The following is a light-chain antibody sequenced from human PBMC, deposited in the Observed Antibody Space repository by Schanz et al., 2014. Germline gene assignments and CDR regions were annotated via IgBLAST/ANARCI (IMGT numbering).Light chain of an antibody. CDR2: DAS. Sequence: EIVLTQSPGTLSLSPGERATLSCRASQSVASNLAWYQQKPGQAPRLLIYDASNRATGIPARFSGSGSATDFTLTISSLEPEDFAVYYCHQRANWPRTFGQGTKLEIK. CDR3: HQRANWPRT. V-gene: IGKV3-11*01. CDR1: QSVASN. J-gene: IGKJ2*01.